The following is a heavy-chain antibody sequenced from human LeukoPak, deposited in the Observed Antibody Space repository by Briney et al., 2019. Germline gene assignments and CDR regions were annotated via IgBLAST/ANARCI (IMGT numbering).Heavy chain of an antibody. CDR2: IRGDGNEK. CDR3: VKRGGGDHGLDI. D-gene: IGHD2-21*02. V-gene: IGHV3-7*01. J-gene: IGHJ6*02. Sequence: GGSLRLSCAASGFSFSSYWMTWVRQAPGRGLEFVANIRGDGNEKYYMDSMKGRLTISRDDSKNTVFLQMDSPRVEDTALYHCVKRGGGDHGLDIWGQGTTVIVS. CDR1: GFSFSSYW.